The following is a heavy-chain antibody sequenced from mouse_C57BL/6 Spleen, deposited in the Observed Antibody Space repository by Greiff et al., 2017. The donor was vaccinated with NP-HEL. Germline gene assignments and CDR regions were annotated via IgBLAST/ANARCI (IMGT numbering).Heavy chain of an antibody. V-gene: IGHV1-81*01. CDR3: ARRDSSGYGY. J-gene: IGHJ2*01. CDR1: GYTFTSYG. CDR2: IYRRSGNT. Sequence: VQLQHSGAELARPGASVKLSCKASGYTFTSYGISWVKQRTGQGLEWIGEIYRRSGNTYYNEKFKGKATLTADKSSSTTNMELRSLTSEDSAVYFCARRDSSGYGYWGQGTTLTVSS. D-gene: IGHD3-2*02.